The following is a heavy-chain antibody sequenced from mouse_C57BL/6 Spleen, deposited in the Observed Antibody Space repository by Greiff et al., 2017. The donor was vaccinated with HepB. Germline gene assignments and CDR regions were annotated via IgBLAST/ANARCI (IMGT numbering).Heavy chain of an antibody. D-gene: IGHD1-1*01. CDR3: ARNYYGSRGDFDY. Sequence: VQLQQPGAELVMPGASVKLSCKASGYTFTSYWMHWVKQRPGQGLEWIGEIDPSDSYTNYNQKFKGKSTLTVDKSSSTAYMQLSSLTSEDSAVYYCARNYYGSRGDFDYWGQGTTLTVSS. CDR1: GYTFTSYW. CDR2: IDPSDSYT. V-gene: IGHV1-69*01. J-gene: IGHJ2*01.